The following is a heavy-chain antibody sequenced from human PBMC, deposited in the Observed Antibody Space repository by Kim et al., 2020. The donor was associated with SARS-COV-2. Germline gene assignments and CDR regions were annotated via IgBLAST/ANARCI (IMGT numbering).Heavy chain of an antibody. Sequence: GGSLRLSCVASGFNFETYGMHWLRQAPGKGLEWVAIIWYDGSQKYYRESVKGRFTISRDNSNNLLYLQMNNLRVEDTAMYYCVRDMRNEDVAFFDPWGQG. V-gene: IGHV3-33*01. D-gene: IGHD5-12*01. CDR1: GFNFETYG. J-gene: IGHJ5*02. CDR2: IWYDGSQK. CDR3: VRDMRNEDVAFFDP.